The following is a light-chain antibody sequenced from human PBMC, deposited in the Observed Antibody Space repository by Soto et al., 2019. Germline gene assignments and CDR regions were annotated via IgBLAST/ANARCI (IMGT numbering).Light chain of an antibody. Sequence: SRAAAAWSFWSGAQATLSCRASQSVSSNLAWYQQKPGQAPRLLIYGASTRATGIPARFSGSGSGTEFTLTISSLQSEDFAVYYCQQYNNWPPWTFGQGTKVDIK. CDR3: QQYNNWPPWT. CDR2: GAS. CDR1: QSVSSN. V-gene: IGKV3-15*01. J-gene: IGKJ1*01.